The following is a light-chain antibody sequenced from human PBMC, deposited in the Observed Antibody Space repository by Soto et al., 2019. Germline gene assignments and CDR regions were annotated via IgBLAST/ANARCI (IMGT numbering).Light chain of an antibody. CDR3: HQYGISPPVT. Sequence: EIVLTQSPGTLSLSPGERATLSCRASQNVRNYLAWYQHKPGQAPIPLIYEASNRATGIPARFSGSGSGTDYTLTISRLEPEDFAMYYCHQYGISPPVTFGQGTRLEIK. CDR2: EAS. J-gene: IGKJ5*01. V-gene: IGKV3-20*01. CDR1: QNVRNY.